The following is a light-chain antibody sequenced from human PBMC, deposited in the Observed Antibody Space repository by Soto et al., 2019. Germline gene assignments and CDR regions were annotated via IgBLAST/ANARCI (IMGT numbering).Light chain of an antibody. J-gene: IGLJ1*01. Sequence: QSVLTQPPSASGTPGQGVTISCSGSTSNIGSNYVYWYQQLPGTAPNLLIYRNNQRPSGVPDRFSGSKSGTSASLAISGLRSDNEADYFFSTWDDSLNGFYVFGTGTKVTVL. CDR3: STWDDSLNGFYV. CDR1: TSNIGSNY. CDR2: RNN. V-gene: IGLV1-47*01.